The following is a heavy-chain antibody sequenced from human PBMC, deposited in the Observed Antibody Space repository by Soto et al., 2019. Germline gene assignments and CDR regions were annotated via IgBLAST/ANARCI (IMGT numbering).Heavy chain of an antibody. V-gene: IGHV4-34*01. Sequence: QVQLQQWGAGLLKPSETLSLTCAVYGGSFSGYYWSWIRQPPGKGLEWIGEINHSGSTNYNPSLNSRVTISVDASKNQFSLKLSSVTAADTAVYYCARGLNRPLVMVATFFDYWGQGTLVTVSS. CDR3: ARGLNRPLVMVATFFDY. D-gene: IGHD5-12*01. J-gene: IGHJ4*02. CDR1: GGSFSGYY. CDR2: INHSGST.